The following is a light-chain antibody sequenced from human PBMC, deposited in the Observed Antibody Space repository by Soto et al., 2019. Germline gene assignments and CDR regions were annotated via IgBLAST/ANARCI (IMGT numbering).Light chain of an antibody. J-gene: IGKJ5*01. Sequence: IQMTQTQYSSSASVGDRVTITCRARQNLVNNNLNWYQKKTGKVPSLHIYTTSTLQIGVPSRFSGSGSGKDFTLTISSLKPEDFATYYCQQTYTIPISFGQGTRLEV. CDR2: TTS. CDR1: QNLVNNN. V-gene: IGKV1-39*01. CDR3: QQTYTIPIS.